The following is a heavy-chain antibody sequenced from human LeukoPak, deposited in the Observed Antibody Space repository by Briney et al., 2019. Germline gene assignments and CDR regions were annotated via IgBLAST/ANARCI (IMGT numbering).Heavy chain of an antibody. V-gene: IGHV3-23*01. CDR3: AKLGWFGELFYFDY. J-gene: IGHJ4*02. CDR1: GFTFSSYA. D-gene: IGHD3-10*01. CDR2: ISGSGGGT. Sequence: GGSLRLSCAASGFTFSSYAMSWVRQAPGKGLEWVSAISGSGGGTYYADSVKGRFTISRDNSKNTLYLQMNSLRAEDTAVYYCAKLGWFGELFYFDYWGQGTLVTVSS.